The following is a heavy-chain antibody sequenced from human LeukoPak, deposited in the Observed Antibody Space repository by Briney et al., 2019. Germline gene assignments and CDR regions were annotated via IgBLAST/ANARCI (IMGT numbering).Heavy chain of an antibody. CDR2: ISGSGGST. J-gene: IGHJ4*02. Sequence: PGGSLGSSFEAPGFTFTSYAMTWVRQPPGKGLGWASPISGSGGSTYYADSVKGRFTISRDNSKNTLYLQMNSLRAEDTAVYYCAKGINSVRSYYFDYWGQGTLVTVSS. D-gene: IGHD2-15*01. CDR1: GFTFTSYA. CDR3: AKGINSVRSYYFDY. V-gene: IGHV3-23*01.